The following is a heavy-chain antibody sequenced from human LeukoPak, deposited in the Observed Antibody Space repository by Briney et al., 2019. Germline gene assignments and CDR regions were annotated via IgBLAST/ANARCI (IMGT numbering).Heavy chain of an antibody. V-gene: IGHV3-48*03. CDR2: ISSSGSTI. Sequence: PGGSLRLSCAASGFTFSSYEMNWVRQAPGKGLEWVSYISSSGSTIYYADSVKGRFTISRDNAKNSLYLQMNSLRAEDTAVYYCAGDDLSTSTLQIRGYYYYYGMDVWGQGTTVTVSS. D-gene: IGHD5/OR15-5a*01. CDR1: GFTFSSYE. J-gene: IGHJ6*02. CDR3: AGDDLSTSTLQIRGYYYYYGMDV.